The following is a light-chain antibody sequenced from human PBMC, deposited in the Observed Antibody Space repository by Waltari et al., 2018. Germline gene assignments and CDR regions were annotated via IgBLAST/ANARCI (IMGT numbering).Light chain of an antibody. CDR2: EVS. CDR1: SSDVGGYNY. CDR3: SSYTSSSTLVV. Sequence: QSALTQPASVSGSPGQSITISCTGTSSDVGGYNYVPWYQQHPGKAPKLMIYEVSNRPSGVSNRFSGCKSGNTASLTISGLQAEYEADYYCSSYTSSSTLVVFGGGTKLTVL. J-gene: IGLJ2*01. V-gene: IGLV2-14*01.